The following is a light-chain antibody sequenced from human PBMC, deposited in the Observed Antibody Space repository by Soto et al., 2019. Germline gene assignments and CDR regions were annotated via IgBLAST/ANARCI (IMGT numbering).Light chain of an antibody. CDR3: QQYSFYPLT. Sequence: DIQMTQSPSSLSASVGDRVTITCRASQSISNWLAWFQQKPGKAPSLLIYKASNLESGVPSWFSGSGSGTEFTLTISSLQPDDFATYYCQQYSFYPLTFGGGTRVEIK. J-gene: IGKJ4*01. CDR1: QSISNW. CDR2: KAS. V-gene: IGKV1-5*03.